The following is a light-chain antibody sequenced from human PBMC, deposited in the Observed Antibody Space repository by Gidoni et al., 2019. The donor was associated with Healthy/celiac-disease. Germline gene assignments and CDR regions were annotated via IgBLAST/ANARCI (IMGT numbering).Light chain of an antibody. CDR2: WAS. CDR3: QQYYSTPWT. CDR1: QSVLYSSNNKNY. V-gene: IGKV4-1*01. J-gene: IGKJ1*01. Sequence: DIVMTQSLDSLAVSLGERTTINCKSSQSVLYSSNNKNYLAWYQQKPGQPPKLLISWASTRESGVPDRFSGSWSGTDFTLTISSLQAEDVAVYYCQQYYSTPWTFGQGTKVEIK.